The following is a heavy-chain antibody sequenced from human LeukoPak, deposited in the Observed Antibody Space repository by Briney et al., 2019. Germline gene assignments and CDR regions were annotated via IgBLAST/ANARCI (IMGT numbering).Heavy chain of an antibody. Sequence: GSLRLSCAASGLTFSDYYMSWIRQPPGKGLEWIGSIYYSGSTYYNPSLKSRVTISVGTSKNQFSLKLSSVTAADTAVYYCARLGDVSSRIKYWGQGTLVTVSS. D-gene: IGHD3-16*01. V-gene: IGHV4-39*01. CDR3: ARLGDVSSRIKY. CDR1: GLTFSDYY. CDR2: IYYSGST. J-gene: IGHJ4*02.